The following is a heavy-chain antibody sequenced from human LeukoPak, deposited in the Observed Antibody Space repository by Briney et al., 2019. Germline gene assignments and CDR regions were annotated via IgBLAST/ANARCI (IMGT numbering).Heavy chain of an antibody. CDR1: GFTVSSNY. CDR2: ISGSGVKT. Sequence: GGSLRLSCAASGFTVSSNYMSWVRQAPGKGLQWVSGISGSGVKTNYVDSVKGRFTISRDNSKKTLYLQMNSLRAEDTAVYYCAKDDYGDLIDYWGQGTLVTVSS. V-gene: IGHV3-23*01. J-gene: IGHJ4*02. CDR3: AKDDYGDLIDY. D-gene: IGHD4-17*01.